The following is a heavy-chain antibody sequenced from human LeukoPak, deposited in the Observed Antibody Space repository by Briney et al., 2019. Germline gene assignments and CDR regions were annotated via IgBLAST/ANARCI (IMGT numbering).Heavy chain of an antibody. CDR1: GFTFSSSA. CDR3: AKDRATVTTKYYFDY. D-gene: IGHD4-17*01. J-gene: IGHJ4*02. Sequence: GGSLRLSCAASGFTFSSSAMSWVRQAPGKGLEWVSAISNNGGYTYYADSVQGRFTISRDNSKSTLCLQMNSLRAEDTAVYHCAKDRATVTTKYYFDYWGQGTLVTVSS. CDR2: ISNNGGYT. V-gene: IGHV3-23*01.